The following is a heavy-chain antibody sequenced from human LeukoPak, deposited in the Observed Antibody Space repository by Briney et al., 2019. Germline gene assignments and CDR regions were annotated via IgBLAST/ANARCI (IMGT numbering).Heavy chain of an antibody. J-gene: IGHJ4*02. CDR3: ARGKSGYSYGDRFDY. D-gene: IGHD5-18*01. CDR2: IYTSGST. CDR1: GGSISSGSYY. Sequence: SETLSLTCTVSGGSISSGSYYWSWIRQPAGKGLEWMGRIYTSGSTNYNPSLKSRVTISVDTSKNQFSLKLSSVTAADTAVYYCARGKSGYSYGDRFDYWGQGSLVTVSS. V-gene: IGHV4-61*02.